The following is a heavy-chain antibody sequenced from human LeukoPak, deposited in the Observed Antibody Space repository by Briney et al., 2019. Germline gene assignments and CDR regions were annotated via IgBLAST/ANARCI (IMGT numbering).Heavy chain of an antibody. J-gene: IGHJ4*02. CDR3: AKGPPIAVAGTAGGY. CDR1: GCTFSSYA. CDR2: ISGSGGST. V-gene: IGHV3-23*01. Sequence: GGSLRLSCAASGCTFSSYAMSWVRQAPGKGLEWVSAISGSGGSTYYADSVKGRFTISRDNSKNTLYLQMDSLRAEDTAVYYCAKGPPIAVAGTAGGYWGQGTLVTVSS. D-gene: IGHD6-19*01.